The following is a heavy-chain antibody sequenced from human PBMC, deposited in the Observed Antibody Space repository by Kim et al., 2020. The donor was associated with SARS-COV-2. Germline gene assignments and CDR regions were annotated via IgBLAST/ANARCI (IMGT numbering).Heavy chain of an antibody. CDR2: GGST. CDR3: ARHDWFDP. J-gene: IGHJ5*02. V-gene: IGHV3-66*04. Sequence: GGSTYYADSVKGRFTISRDISKNTLYLQVNSLRDEDTAMYYCARHDWFDPWGQGTLVTVSS.